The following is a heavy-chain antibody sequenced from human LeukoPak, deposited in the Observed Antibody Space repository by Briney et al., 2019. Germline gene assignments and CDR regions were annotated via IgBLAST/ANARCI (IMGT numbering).Heavy chain of an antibody. J-gene: IGHJ3*02. CDR2: IYYSGST. CDR1: GVSVSSGSYY. V-gene: IGHV4-61*01. D-gene: IGHD4-17*01. CDR3: ARDRGDYGAFDI. Sequence: SETLSLTSTVSGVSVSSGSYYWSWIRQPPGKGLEWIGYIYYSGSTNYNPSLKSRVTISVDTSKNQFSLKLSSVTAADTAVYYCARDRGDYGAFDIWGQGTMVTVSS.